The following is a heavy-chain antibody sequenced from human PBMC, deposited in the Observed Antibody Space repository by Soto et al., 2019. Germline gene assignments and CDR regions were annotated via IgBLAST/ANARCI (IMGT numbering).Heavy chain of an antibody. D-gene: IGHD5-18*01. CDR1: GFIFRTCS. J-gene: IGHJ5*01. Sequence: PGGSLRLSYAASGFIFRTCSMNWCRQVPGKGMEWVSYISSSSSTIYYADSVKGRFTISRDNSKNSLYLQMNSLRAEDTAVYYCARELGVDTWVYNLLDSSRQGSLVIVSS. CDR2: ISSSSSTI. V-gene: IGHV3-48*01. CDR3: ARELGVDTWVYNLLDS.